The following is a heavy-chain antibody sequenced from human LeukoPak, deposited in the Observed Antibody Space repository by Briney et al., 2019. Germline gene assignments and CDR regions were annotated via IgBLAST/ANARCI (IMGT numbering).Heavy chain of an antibody. D-gene: IGHD4-23*01. Sequence: GGSLRLSCAASGFTFSSYWMNWVRQAPGKGLVWVSRIASDGSSTTYADSVKGRFSISRDNAKNKLYLQMNSLRVEDTAVYYCARGRPHGNDYWGQGTLVTVSS. CDR2: IASDGSST. CDR3: ARGRPHGNDY. V-gene: IGHV3-74*01. J-gene: IGHJ4*02. CDR1: GFTFSSYW.